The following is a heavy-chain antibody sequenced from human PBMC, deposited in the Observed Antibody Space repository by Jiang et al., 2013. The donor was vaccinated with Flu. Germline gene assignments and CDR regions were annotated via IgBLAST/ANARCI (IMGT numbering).Heavy chain of an antibody. D-gene: IGHD5-24*01. CDR1: GFSLSTSGMC. J-gene: IGHJ3*02. Sequence: KPTQTLTLTCTFSGFSLSTSGMCVSWIRQPPGKALEWLALIDWDDDKYYSTSLKTRLTISKDTSKNQVVLTMTNMDPVDTATYYCARIIMDGYNLYGDAFDIWGQGTMVTVSS. CDR3: ARIIMDGYNLYGDAFDI. V-gene: IGHV2-70*01. CDR2: IDWDDDK.